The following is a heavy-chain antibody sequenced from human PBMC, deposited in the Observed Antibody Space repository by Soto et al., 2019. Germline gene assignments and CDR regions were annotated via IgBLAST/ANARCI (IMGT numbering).Heavy chain of an antibody. D-gene: IGHD6-13*01. Sequence: SESLSLNCSVSVGSISSGYYWGWIRQPPGKGLEWIGSVHYSVSTYYNPSLKSRVTISIDTSKNQISLKLTSVTAADTAVYYCARVDNIVAVKWFDPWGQGTLVTVSS. J-gene: IGHJ5*02. CDR3: ARVDNIVAVKWFDP. V-gene: IGHV4-38-2*02. CDR2: VHYSVST. CDR1: VGSISSGYY.